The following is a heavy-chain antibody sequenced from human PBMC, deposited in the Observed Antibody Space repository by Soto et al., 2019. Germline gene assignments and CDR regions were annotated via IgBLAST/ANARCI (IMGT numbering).Heavy chain of an antibody. CDR2: ISSSSSYI. CDR1: GFTFSSYS. V-gene: IGHV3-21*01. J-gene: IGHJ4*02. CDR3: ARDPSSSSFPFDY. D-gene: IGHD6-6*01. Sequence: VGSLRLSCAASGFTFSSYSMNWVRQAPGKGLEWVSSISSSSSYIYYADSVKGRFTISRDNAKNSLYLQMNSLRAEDTAVYYCARDPSSSSFPFDYWGQGTLVTVSS.